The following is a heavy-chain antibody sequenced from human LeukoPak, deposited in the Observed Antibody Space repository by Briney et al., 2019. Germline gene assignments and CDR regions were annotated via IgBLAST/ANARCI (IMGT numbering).Heavy chain of an antibody. CDR2: MNPKSGNT. CDR3: AKRQSEILWWEQSIKPFDY. CDR1: GYTFSTYD. D-gene: IGHD2-21*01. J-gene: IGHJ4*02. Sequence: ASLKVSCKASGYTFSTYDINWVRQATGQGLEWMGWMNPKSGNTGYAQKFQGRVTMTRNTSISTAYMELSSLRSEDTAVYYCAKRQSEILWWEQSIKPFDYWGQGTLVTVSS. V-gene: IGHV1-8*01.